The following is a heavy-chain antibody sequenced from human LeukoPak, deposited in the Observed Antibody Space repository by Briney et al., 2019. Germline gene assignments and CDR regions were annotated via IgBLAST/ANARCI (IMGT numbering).Heavy chain of an antibody. D-gene: IGHD3-3*01. CDR1: GYTFTSYY. Sequence: ASVKVSCKASGYTFTSYYMHWVRQPPGQGLEWMGIINPSGGSTSYAQKFQGRVNMTRDTSTSTVYMELSSLRAEDTAVYYCARGFWSGYDGYFFDYWGQGTLVTVSS. CDR3: ARGFWSGYDGYFFDY. V-gene: IGHV1-46*03. CDR2: INPSGGST. J-gene: IGHJ4*02.